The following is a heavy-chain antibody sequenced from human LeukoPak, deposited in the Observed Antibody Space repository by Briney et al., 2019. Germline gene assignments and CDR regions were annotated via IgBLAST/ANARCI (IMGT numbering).Heavy chain of an antibody. CDR1: GGSISSGSYD. CDR3: VRRSMVTGVFDY. CDR2: IYTSGST. J-gene: IGHJ4*02. V-gene: IGHV4-61*02. Sequence: PSETLSLTCTVSGGSISSGSYDWSWIRQPAGKGLEWIERIYTSGSTNYNHSLKSRFTISVDTSKNQFSLKLTSVSAADTAVYYCVRRSMVTGVFDYWGQGTLVTVSS. D-gene: IGHD5-18*01.